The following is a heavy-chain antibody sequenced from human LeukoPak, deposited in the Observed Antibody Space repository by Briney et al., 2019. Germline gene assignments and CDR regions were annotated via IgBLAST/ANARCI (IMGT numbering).Heavy chain of an antibody. CDR3: AREVESTMIVVAGPAFDI. CDR2: IIPIFGTA. Sequence: SVKVSCKASGGTFSSYAISWVRQAPGQGLEWMGGIIPIFGTANYAQKFQGRVTITADESTSTAYMELSSLRSEDTAVYYCAREVESTMIVVAGPAFDIWGQGTMVTVSS. J-gene: IGHJ3*02. V-gene: IGHV1-69*01. CDR1: GGTFSSYA. D-gene: IGHD3-22*01.